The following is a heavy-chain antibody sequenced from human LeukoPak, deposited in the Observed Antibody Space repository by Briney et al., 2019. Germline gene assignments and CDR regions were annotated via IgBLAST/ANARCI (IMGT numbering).Heavy chain of an antibody. V-gene: IGHV3-23*01. CDR3: AKAYTSGSYFIDDAFDI. CDR2: ISGSGLST. D-gene: IGHD3-10*01. J-gene: IGHJ3*02. CDR1: GFTFSRYA. Sequence: GGSLRLSCAASGFTFSRYAMSWVRQAPGKGLEWVSAISGSGLSTYYADSVKGRFSISRDNSKNTLYLQMNSLRAEDTAVYYCAKAYTSGSYFIDDAFDIWGQGTMVTASS.